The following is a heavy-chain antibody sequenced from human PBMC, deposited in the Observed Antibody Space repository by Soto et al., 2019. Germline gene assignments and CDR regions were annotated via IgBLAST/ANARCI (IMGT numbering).Heavy chain of an antibody. Sequence: QEELVESGGGVVQPGRSLRLSCAASGFTFSGFGMHWVRQAPGKGLEWVAVISYDGTNAIYADSVKGRFSVSRDNSKNIVYLQTHSLRNEDTAMYYCARWGMRKGESSPPTDLWGQGTLVTVSS. CDR1: GFTFSGFG. CDR2: ISYDGTNA. J-gene: IGHJ5*02. D-gene: IGHD3-16*01. V-gene: IGHV3-30*03. CDR3: ARWGMRKGESSPPTDL.